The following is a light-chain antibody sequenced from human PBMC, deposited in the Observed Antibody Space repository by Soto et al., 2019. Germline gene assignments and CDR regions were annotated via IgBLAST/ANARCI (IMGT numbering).Light chain of an antibody. J-gene: IGKJ1*01. CDR2: GAS. CDR3: QQYTNWPKT. CDR1: QSVSSSY. Sequence: EIVLTQSPGTLSLSPGXRATLSCRASQSVSSSYLAWYQQKPGQAPRLLIYGASSRATGIPDRFSGSGSGTDFTLTISRLEPEDFAVYYCQQYTNWPKTFGQGTKV. V-gene: IGKV3-20*01.